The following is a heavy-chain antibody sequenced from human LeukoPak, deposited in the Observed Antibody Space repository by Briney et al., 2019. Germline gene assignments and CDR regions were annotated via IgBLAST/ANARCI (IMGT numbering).Heavy chain of an antibody. CDR3: AIDSRVPLGDPDAFDI. D-gene: IGHD3-16*01. CDR2: IYYSGST. Sequence: PSETLSLTCTVSGGSISSYNWSWIRQPPGKGLEWIGYIYYSGSTNYNPSLKSRVTISVDTSKNQFSLKLSSVTAADTAVYYCAIDSRVPLGDPDAFDIWGQGTMVTVSS. V-gene: IGHV4-59*01. J-gene: IGHJ3*02. CDR1: GGSISSYN.